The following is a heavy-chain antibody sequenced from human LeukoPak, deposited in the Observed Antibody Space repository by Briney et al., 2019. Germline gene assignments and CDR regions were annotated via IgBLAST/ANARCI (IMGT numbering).Heavy chain of an antibody. J-gene: IGHJ4*02. CDR3: VRDGSSWGNFDY. D-gene: IGHD7-27*01. Sequence: GGSLRLSCAVSGLTFNNYAMSWVRQAPGKGLEWVSGISGRGASKYYADSVKGRFTISRDNSKNTLYLQMNSLRAEDTAVYYCVRDGSSWGNFDYWGQGTLVSVSS. CDR2: ISGRGASK. V-gene: IGHV3-23*01. CDR1: GLTFNNYA.